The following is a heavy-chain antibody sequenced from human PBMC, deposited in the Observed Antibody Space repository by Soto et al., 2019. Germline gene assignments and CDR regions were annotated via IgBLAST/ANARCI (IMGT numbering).Heavy chain of an antibody. CDR2: ISSKVYCGTT. J-gene: IGHJ6*02. Sequence: GGSLSLSCPPLGFTLVVYVLSCFPQAQGKGLKWVGFISSKVYCGTTEYAASVKGRFTISRDDSKSIAYLQMNSLKTEDTAVYYCTREKIQYYYYYGMDVWGQGTTVTVSS. CDR3: TREKIQYYYYYGMDV. V-gene: IGHV3-49*03. CDR1: GFTLVVYV.